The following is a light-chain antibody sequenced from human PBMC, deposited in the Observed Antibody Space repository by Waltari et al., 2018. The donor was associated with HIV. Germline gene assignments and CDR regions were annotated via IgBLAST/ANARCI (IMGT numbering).Light chain of an antibody. V-gene: IGKV4-1*01. J-gene: IGKJ1*01. CDR2: RAS. Sequence: IVMTQSPGSLAVSLGDRATINCKSRQSVFSTSNGRNYLTWYQQKAGQPPRLLMSRASTRESVVPDRFSGSVYGADFTLTISSLQAEYVAVYFCQQFYSSWPFGQGTKVEMK. CDR3: QQFYSSWP. CDR1: QSVFSTSNGRNY.